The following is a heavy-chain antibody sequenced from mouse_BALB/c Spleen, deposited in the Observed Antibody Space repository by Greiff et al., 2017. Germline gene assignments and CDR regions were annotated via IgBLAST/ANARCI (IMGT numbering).Heavy chain of an antibody. CDR3: ARAYYRYDGSWFAY. CDR1: GYTFTSYV. J-gene: IGHJ3*01. D-gene: IGHD2-14*01. V-gene: IGHV1-14*01. Sequence: EVQLQESGPELVKPGASVKMSCKASGYTFTSYVMHWVKQKPGQGLEWIGDINPYNDGTKYNEKFKGKATLTSDKSSSTAYMELSSLTSGDSAVYYCARAYYRYDGSWFAYWGQGTLVTVSA. CDR2: INPYNDGT.